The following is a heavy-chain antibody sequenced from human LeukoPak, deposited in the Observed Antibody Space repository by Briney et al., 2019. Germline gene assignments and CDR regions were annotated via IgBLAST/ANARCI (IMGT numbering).Heavy chain of an antibody. V-gene: IGHV1-46*01. CDR2: INPSGGST. CDR1: GGTFSIYA. Sequence: GASVTVSCTASGGTFSIYAISWVRQAPGQGLEWMGIINPSGGSTTYAQKFQGRVTMTRDTSTSTVYMDLSSLRSEDTAVYYCARGDYYGMDVWGQGTTVIVSS. J-gene: IGHJ6*02. CDR3: ARGDYYGMDV.